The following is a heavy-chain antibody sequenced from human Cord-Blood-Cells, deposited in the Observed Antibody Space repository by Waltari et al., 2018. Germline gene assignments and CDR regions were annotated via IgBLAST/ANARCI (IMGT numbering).Heavy chain of an antibody. D-gene: IGHD3-3*01. Sequence: QVQLQQWGAGLLKPSETLSLTCAVYGGSFSGYYWSWIRQPPGKGLEWIGEINHSGSTNYNPSLKSRFTISVDTSKNQFSLKLSSVTAADTAVYYCARGRGFWSGYYFNYWGQGTLVTVSS. CDR2: INHSGST. CDR3: ARGRGFWSGYYFNY. V-gene: IGHV4-34*01. CDR1: GGSFSGYY. J-gene: IGHJ4*02.